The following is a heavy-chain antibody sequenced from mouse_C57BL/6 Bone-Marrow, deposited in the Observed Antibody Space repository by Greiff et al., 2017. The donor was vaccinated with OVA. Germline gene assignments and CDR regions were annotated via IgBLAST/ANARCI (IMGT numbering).Heavy chain of an antibody. CDR1: GFTFSDYY. CDR3: ARDAGYYAIDY. CDR2: INYDGSSN. J-gene: IGHJ4*01. V-gene: IGHV5-16*01. Sequence: VQLKQSEGGLVQPGSSMKLSCTASGFTFSDYYMDWVRQVPEKGLEWVANINYDGSSNYYLDSLKSSFIISRDNATTILYLQMSSLKSDDSSTYYCARDAGYYAIDYWGQGTSVTVSS.